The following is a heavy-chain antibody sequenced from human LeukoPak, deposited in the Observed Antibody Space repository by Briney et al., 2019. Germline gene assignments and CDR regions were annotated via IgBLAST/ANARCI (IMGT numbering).Heavy chain of an antibody. Sequence: GGSLRLSCAASGFTFSNYGMSWVRQAPGKGLEWVSSISRSGGSTHYADSVKGRFVISRDTSKNTLHLQMNSLTAGDTAVYYCARNEARLDAFDLWGQGTVVTVSS. CDR1: GFTFSNYG. CDR3: ARNEARLDAFDL. V-gene: IGHV3-23*01. CDR2: ISRSGGST. D-gene: IGHD4-11*01. J-gene: IGHJ3*01.